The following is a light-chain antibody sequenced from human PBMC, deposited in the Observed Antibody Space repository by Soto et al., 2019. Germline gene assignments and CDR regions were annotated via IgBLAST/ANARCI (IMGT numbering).Light chain of an antibody. CDR2: YAS. CDR3: QQFHTWPVT. CDR1: QSVSSN. V-gene: IGKV3-15*01. J-gene: IGKJ4*01. Sequence: EIVLTQSPGTLSLSPGERATLSCRANQSVSSNLAWYRHKPGQAPRLLVSYASAGASGVPGRFRGSGSGTEFTLTIDSLQAEDFAVYYCQQFHTWPVTFGGGTKVDIK.